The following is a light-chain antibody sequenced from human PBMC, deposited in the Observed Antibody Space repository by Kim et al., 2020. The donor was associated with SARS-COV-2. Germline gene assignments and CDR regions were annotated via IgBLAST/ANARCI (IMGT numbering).Light chain of an antibody. V-gene: IGKV3-15*01. CDR3: QQYNNWRWT. J-gene: IGKJ1*01. CDR1: QSVSSN. CDR2: GAF. Sequence: VSPGERVTLSCRASQSVSSNLAWYQQRPGQAPRLRIYGAFTRATGIPARFSGSGSGTEFTLTISSLQSEDFALYYCQQYNNWRWTFGQGTKVEIK.